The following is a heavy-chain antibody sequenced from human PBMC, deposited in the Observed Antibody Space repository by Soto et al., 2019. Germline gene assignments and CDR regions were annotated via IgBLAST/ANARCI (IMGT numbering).Heavy chain of an antibody. D-gene: IGHD5-18*01. CDR2: IVPVFGTG. J-gene: IGHJ4*02. Sequence: SLKVSCKASVGTFSSYAISWVGQAPGQGLEWMGGIVPVFGTGIYAQKFQGRVTITADKSTNTAYMELSSLRSEDTAVYFCARVGGTGGYTYGLDYWGQGTLVTVSS. V-gene: IGHV1-69*06. CDR3: ARVGGTGGYTYGLDY. CDR1: VGTFSSYA.